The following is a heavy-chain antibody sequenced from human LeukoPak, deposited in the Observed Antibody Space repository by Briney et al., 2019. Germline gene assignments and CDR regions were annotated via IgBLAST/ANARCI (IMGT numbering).Heavy chain of an antibody. J-gene: IGHJ4*02. Sequence: GASVKVSCKASGGTFSRYAISRVRQAPGQGLEWMGRIIPILGIANYAQKFQGRVTITADKSTSTAYMELSSLRSEDTAMYYCARVYGSSPFDYWGQGTLVTVSS. CDR1: GGTFSRYA. CDR3: ARVYGSSPFDY. CDR2: IIPILGIA. D-gene: IGHD6-6*01. V-gene: IGHV1-69*04.